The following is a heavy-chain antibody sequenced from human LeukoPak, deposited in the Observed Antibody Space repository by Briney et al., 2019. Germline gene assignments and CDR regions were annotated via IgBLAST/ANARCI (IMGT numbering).Heavy chain of an antibody. J-gene: IGHJ4*02. CDR3: ARGKGDPADY. D-gene: IGHD2-21*02. Sequence: SGTLSLTCAVSGGSISNSNWWSWVRQPPGKGLEWIGEIYHSGSTNYNPSLKSRVTISVDTSKNQFSLKLSSVTAADTAVYYCARGKGDPADYWGQGTLVTVSS. CDR2: IYHSGST. CDR1: GGSISNSNW. V-gene: IGHV4-4*02.